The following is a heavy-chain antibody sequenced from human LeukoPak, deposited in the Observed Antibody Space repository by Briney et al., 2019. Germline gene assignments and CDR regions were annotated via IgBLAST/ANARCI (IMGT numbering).Heavy chain of an antibody. V-gene: IGHV3-33*06. CDR3: AKDAQSGFDYSNSLEH. Sequence: GTSLRLSCEASGFTFSHFAMHWVRQAPDKGLEWVAVIWSDATNEYYADSVKGRFTISRDNFKGTVSLEMNSLRAEDTAVYYCAKDAQSGFDYSNSLEHWGQGSLVIVSS. CDR1: GFTFSHFA. J-gene: IGHJ5*02. CDR2: IWSDATNE. D-gene: IGHD4-11*01.